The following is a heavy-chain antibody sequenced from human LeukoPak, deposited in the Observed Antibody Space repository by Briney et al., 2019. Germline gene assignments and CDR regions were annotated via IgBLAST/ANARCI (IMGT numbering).Heavy chain of an antibody. V-gene: IGHV3-30-3*01. Sequence: GGSLRLSCAASGFTFSSYAMHWVRQAPGKGLEWVAVISYDGSNKYYADSVKGRFTISRDNSKYTLYLQMNSLRAEDTAVYYCAQNIEWGQGTLVTVSS. J-gene: IGHJ4*02. CDR2: ISYDGSNK. CDR1: GFTFSSYA. D-gene: IGHD1/OR15-1a*01. CDR3: AQNIE.